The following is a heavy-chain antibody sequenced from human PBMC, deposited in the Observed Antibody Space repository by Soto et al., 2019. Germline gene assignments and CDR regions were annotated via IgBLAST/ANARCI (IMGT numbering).Heavy chain of an antibody. CDR2: INPGYPAGRST. D-gene: IGHD1-26*01. Sequence: ASVKVSCKASGYTLTTFFMHWVRQAPGQGLEWMGVINPGYPAGRSTTYKRKCQGRVTMTTDTYTSTVYMELSRLRSDDTAVYYCAREAIVAGATTGIDVWGQGTTVTVSS. CDR1: GYTLTTFF. J-gene: IGHJ6*02. V-gene: IGHV1-46*01. CDR3: AREAIVAGATTGIDV.